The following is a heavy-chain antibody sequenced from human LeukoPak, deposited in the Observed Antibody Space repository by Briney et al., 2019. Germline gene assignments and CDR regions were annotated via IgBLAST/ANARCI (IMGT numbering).Heavy chain of an antibody. J-gene: IGHJ4*02. V-gene: IGHV1-24*01. CDR2: FDPEDGET. D-gene: IGHD3-22*01. CDR1: GYTLTELS. Sequence: GASVKVSCKVSGYTLTELSMHWVRQAPGKGLEWMGGFDPEDGETIYAQKFQGRVTMTEDTSTDTAYMELSSLRSEDTAVYYCAAGLLLEVYFDYWGQGTLVTVSP. CDR3: AAGLLLEVYFDY.